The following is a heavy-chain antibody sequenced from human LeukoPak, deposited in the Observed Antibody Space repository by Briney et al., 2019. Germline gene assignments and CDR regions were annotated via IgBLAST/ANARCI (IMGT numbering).Heavy chain of an antibody. D-gene: IGHD3-10*01. Sequence: PGRSLRLSCAASGFTFRSYDMHWVRQAPGKGLEWVAVIWYDESNTYYADSVKGRFTISRDNAKNSVFLQMNSLRDEDTAVYYCARGLGSGSYPFDYWGQGNLVTVSS. J-gene: IGHJ4*02. V-gene: IGHV3-33*01. CDR2: IWYDESNT. CDR1: GFTFRSYD. CDR3: ARGLGSGSYPFDY.